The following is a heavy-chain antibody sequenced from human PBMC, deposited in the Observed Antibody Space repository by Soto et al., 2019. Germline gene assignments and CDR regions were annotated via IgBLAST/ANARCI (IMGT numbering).Heavy chain of an antibody. J-gene: IGHJ2*01. V-gene: IGHV4-39*01. Sequence: PGKGLEWIGSIYYSGSPYYNPSLKSRVTISVDTSKNQFSLKLSSVTAADTAVYYCQTEGCIRAVPAISAYLRQRTPDL. D-gene: IGHD2-21*02. CDR3: QTEGCIRAVPAISAYLRQRTPDL. CDR2: IYYSGSP.